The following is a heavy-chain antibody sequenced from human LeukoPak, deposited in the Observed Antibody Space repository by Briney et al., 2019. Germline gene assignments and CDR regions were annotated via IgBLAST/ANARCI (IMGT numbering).Heavy chain of an antibody. V-gene: IGHV3-23*01. Sequence: AGGSLRLSCAASGFTFSSYSMNWVRQAPGKGLEWVSAISGSGGSTYYADSVKGRFTISRDNSKNTLYLQMNSLRAEDTAVYYCAKAGFGELFPDYWGQGTLVTVSS. J-gene: IGHJ4*02. D-gene: IGHD3-10*01. CDR1: GFTFSSYS. CDR2: ISGSGGST. CDR3: AKAGFGELFPDY.